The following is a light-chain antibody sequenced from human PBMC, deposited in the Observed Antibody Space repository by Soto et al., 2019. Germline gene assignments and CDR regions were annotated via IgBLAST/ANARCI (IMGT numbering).Light chain of an antibody. V-gene: IGKV1-39*01. CDR2: AAS. CDR3: QQTSSTPVT. Sequence: DIKMTQSPSSLSASVGNRGTITCRASQSISTYLNWYQQKPGKAPKLLIYAASSLQSGVPSRFSGSGSGTLFTLTISSLQPEDFATYYCQQTSSTPVTFGHGRRLEV. CDR1: QSISTY. J-gene: IGKJ5*01.